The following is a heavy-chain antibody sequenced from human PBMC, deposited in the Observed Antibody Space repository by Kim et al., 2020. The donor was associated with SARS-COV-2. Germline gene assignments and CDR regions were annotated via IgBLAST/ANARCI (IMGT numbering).Heavy chain of an antibody. CDR3: AKGAFSYGTIDY. CDR1: GFTFSTYA. V-gene: IGHV3-30*18. J-gene: IGHJ4*02. D-gene: IGHD5-18*01. Sequence: GGSLRLSCAASGFTFSTYAMHWVRQAPGKRLVWVAALSDDGSNKYYADSVKGRFTISRDKSKNTLYLQMNSLRAEDTSLYYFAKGAFSYGTIDYWGQGTLVTVSS. CDR2: LSDDGSNK.